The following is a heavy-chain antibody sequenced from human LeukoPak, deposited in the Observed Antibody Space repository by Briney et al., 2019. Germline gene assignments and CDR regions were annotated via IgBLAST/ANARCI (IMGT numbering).Heavy chain of an antibody. J-gene: IGHJ6*03. D-gene: IGHD2-2*02. CDR1: GGSISSSSYY. CDR3: AAIDYYYYYYMDV. Sequence: SETLSLTCTVSGGSISSSSYYWGWIRQPPGKGLEWIGSIYYSGSTYYNPSLKSRVTISVDTSKNQFSLKLSSVTAADTAVYYCAAIDYYYYYYMDVWGKGTTVTVSS. CDR2: IYYSGST. V-gene: IGHV4-39*01.